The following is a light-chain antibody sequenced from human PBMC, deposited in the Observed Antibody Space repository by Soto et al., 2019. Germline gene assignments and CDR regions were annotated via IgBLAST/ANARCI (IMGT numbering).Light chain of an antibody. CDR2: EFS. J-gene: IGLJ1*01. CDR3: SSYTTSSTLV. V-gene: IGLV2-14*01. CDR1: SSDVGAYNY. Sequence: QPVLTQPASVSGSPGQSITISGTGTSSDVGAYNYVSWNHQRPGKAPHLMIYEFSYRPSGISKRFSGSKSDNTASLTISGLQAEDEADYYCSSYTTSSTLVFGTGTKLTVL.